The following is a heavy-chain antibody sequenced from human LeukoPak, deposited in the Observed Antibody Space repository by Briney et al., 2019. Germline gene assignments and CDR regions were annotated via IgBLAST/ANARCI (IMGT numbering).Heavy chain of an antibody. CDR2: IWNDGSYK. Sequence: GVSLRLSCAASGFTFTTYGMHWVRQAPGKGLEWVAVIWNDGSYKHYADSVKGRFTISRDDSKNTIYLQMNSLRAEDTAVYYCARDLWQQMIEGYDYWGQGTLVTVS. V-gene: IGHV3-33*01. CDR3: ARDLWQQMIEGYDY. CDR1: GFTFTTYG. D-gene: IGHD3-22*01. J-gene: IGHJ4*02.